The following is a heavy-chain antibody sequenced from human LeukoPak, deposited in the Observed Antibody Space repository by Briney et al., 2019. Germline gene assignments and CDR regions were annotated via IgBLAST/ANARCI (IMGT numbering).Heavy chain of an antibody. CDR2: IYYSGST. D-gene: IGHD3-3*01. Sequence: SETLSLTCTVSGGSISSSDYHWGWIRQPPGKGLEWIGSIYYSGSTWYNPSLKSRVTISVDTSKNQFSLKLSSVTAADTAVYYCARVAIFGVVINAMDVWGQGITVTVSS. V-gene: IGHV4-39*01. CDR3: ARVAIFGVVINAMDV. CDR1: GGSISSSDYH. J-gene: IGHJ6*02.